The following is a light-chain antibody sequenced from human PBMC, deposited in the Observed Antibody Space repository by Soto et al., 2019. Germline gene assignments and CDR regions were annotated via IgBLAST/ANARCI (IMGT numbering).Light chain of an antibody. CDR2: DAS. CDR1: QSVSSY. J-gene: IGKJ4*01. Sequence: ELVLTQAPATLSLSPGERATLSCRASQSVSSYLAWYQQKPGQAHRLLIYDASNRATGIPARFSGSGSGTDFTLTISSLEPADWAFYDCQQRRNWPLTSGRGNKVPIK. CDR3: QQRRNWPLT. V-gene: IGKV3-11*01.